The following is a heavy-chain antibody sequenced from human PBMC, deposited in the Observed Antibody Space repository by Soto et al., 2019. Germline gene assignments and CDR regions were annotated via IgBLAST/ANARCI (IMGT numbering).Heavy chain of an antibody. CDR1: WGHFSSYA. D-gene: IGHD3-22*01. Sequence: SVKVSSKASWGHFSSYAIGWVRQAPGQGLECMGGIIPIFGTSNYAQKFQGRVTITADKSTSTAYMELSRLRSEDTAVHYRASRDYDSSGYNEQAFDIWGQGTMVTVPS. V-gene: IGHV1-69*06. CDR2: IIPIFGTS. J-gene: IGHJ3*02. CDR3: ASRDYDSSGYNEQAFDI.